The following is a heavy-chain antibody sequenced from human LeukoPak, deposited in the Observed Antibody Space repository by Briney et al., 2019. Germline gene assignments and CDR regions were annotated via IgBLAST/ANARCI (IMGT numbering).Heavy chain of an antibody. D-gene: IGHD6-13*01. V-gene: IGHV4-39*01. CDR3: ARREGVIASADYFDY. J-gene: IGHJ4*02. CDR1: GGSISSSSYY. Sequence: SSETLSLTCTVSGGSISSSSYYWGWIRQPPGKGLEWIGTIYYSGSTYYNPALNSRVTISVDTSKNLFSLKLTSVTAADTAVYYCARREGVIASADYFDYWAREPWSPSPQ. CDR2: IYYSGST.